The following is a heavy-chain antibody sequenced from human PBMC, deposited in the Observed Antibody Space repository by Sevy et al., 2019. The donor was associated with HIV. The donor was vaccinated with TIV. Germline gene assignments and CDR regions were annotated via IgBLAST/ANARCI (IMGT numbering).Heavy chain of an antibody. V-gene: IGHV3-30*04. CDR1: GFTFSSYA. D-gene: IGHD2-2*02. CDR2: ISYDGSNK. J-gene: IGHJ6*02. CDR3: ARVGVVVPAAILYGMDV. Sequence: GGSLRLSCAASGFTFSSYAMHWVRQAPGKGLEWVAVISYDGSNKYYADSVKGRFTISRDNSKNTLYLQMNSLRAENTAVYHCARVGVVVPAAILYGMDVWGRGTTVTVSS.